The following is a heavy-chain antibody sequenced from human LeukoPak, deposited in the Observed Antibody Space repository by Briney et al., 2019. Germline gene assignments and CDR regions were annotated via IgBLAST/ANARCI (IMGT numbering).Heavy chain of an antibody. J-gene: IGHJ4*02. CDR3: VRGYGSSLFDY. CDR1: GGSISSGGYS. CDR2: LYHTGST. Sequence: SETLSLTCAVSGGSISSGGYSWSWIRQPPGKGLEWIGYLYHTGSTHYNPSLKSRVTMSVDMSKNQFSLKLSSVTAADTAVYYCVRGYGSSLFDYWGQGTLVTVSS. V-gene: IGHV4-30-2*01. D-gene: IGHD6-6*01.